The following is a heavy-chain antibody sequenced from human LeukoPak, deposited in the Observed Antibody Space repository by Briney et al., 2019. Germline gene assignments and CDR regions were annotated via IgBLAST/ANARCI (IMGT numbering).Heavy chain of an antibody. CDR3: AAEYYDILTGSNYYYGMDV. V-gene: IGHV3-23*01. Sequence: GGSLRLSCAASGFTFSSYAMSWARQAPGKGLEWVSAISGSGGSTYYADSVKGRFTISRDNSKNTLYLQMNSLRAEDTAVYYCAAEYYDILTGSNYYYGMDVWGQGTTVTVSS. J-gene: IGHJ6*02. CDR2: ISGSGGST. CDR1: GFTFSSYA. D-gene: IGHD3-9*01.